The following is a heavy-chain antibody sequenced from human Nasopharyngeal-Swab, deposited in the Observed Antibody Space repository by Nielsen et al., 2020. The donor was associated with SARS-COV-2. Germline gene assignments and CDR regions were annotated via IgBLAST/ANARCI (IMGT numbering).Heavy chain of an antibody. V-gene: IGHV4-30-2*03. CDR2: IYHNVNT. J-gene: IGHJ4*02. Sequence: LERIGNIYHNVNTYQYPSLKSRLTISVDKSKNQFSLQLSSVTAADMAVYYCVRSSSWYYFDYWAQGTQVTVSS. CDR3: VRSSSWYYFDY. D-gene: IGHD6-13*01.